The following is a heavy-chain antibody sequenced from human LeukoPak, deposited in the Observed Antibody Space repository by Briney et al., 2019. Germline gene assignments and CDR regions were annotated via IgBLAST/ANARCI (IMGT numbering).Heavy chain of an antibody. CDR2: VWYDGSNK. D-gene: IGHD4-17*01. CDR3: ARPKDYGDYVDAFDI. Sequence: GRSLRLSCAASGFTFSSYGMPWVRQAPGKGLEWVAVVWYDGSNKYYADSVKGRFTISRDNSKNTLYLQMNSLRAEDTAVYYCARPKDYGDYVDAFDIWGQGTMVTVSS. CDR1: GFTFSSYG. V-gene: IGHV3-33*01. J-gene: IGHJ3*02.